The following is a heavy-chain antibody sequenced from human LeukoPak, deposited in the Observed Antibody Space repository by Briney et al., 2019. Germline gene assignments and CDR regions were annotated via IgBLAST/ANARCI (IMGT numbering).Heavy chain of an antibody. J-gene: IGHJ4*02. CDR2: IYHSGST. Sequence: SETLSLTCTVSGYSISSGYYWGWIRQPPGKGLEWIGSIYHSGSTYYNPSLKSRVTISVDTSKNQFSLKLSSVTAADTAVYYCARRTWGSVSDYWGQGTLVTVSS. CDR1: GYSISSGYY. D-gene: IGHD3-10*01. V-gene: IGHV4-38-2*02. CDR3: ARRTWGSVSDY.